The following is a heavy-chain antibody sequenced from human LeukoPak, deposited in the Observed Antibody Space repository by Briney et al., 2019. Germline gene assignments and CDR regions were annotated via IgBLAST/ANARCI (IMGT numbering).Heavy chain of an antibody. J-gene: IGHJ3*02. CDR2: IYYSGST. Sequence: PSETLSLTCTVSGGSISSGDYYWSWIRQPPGKGLEWIGYIYYSGSTYYNPSLKSRVTISVDTSKNQFSLKLSSVTAADTAVYYCAREQAVAGIAEAFDIWSQGTMVTVSS. CDR3: AREQAVAGIAEAFDI. D-gene: IGHD6-19*01. V-gene: IGHV4-30-4*01. CDR1: GGSISSGDYY.